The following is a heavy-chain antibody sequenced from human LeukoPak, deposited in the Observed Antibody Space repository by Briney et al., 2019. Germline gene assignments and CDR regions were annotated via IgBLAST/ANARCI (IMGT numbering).Heavy chain of an antibody. Sequence: GASVKVSCKASGFTFTSSAMQWVRQARGQRLEWIGWIVVGSGNTNYAQKFQERVTITRDMSTSTAYMELSSLRSEDTAVYYCAREEQLGPFDYWGQGTLVTVSS. CDR1: GFTFTSSA. CDR2: IVVGSGNT. V-gene: IGHV1-58*02. CDR3: AREEQLGPFDY. D-gene: IGHD6-6*01. J-gene: IGHJ4*02.